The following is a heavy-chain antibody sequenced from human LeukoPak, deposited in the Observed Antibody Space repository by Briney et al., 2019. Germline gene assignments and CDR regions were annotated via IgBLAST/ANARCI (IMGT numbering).Heavy chain of an antibody. CDR2: ISWNSGSI. D-gene: IGHD4-23*01. CDR3: ARDSPGDTVVTGNY. V-gene: IGHV3-9*01. J-gene: IGHJ4*02. CDR1: GFTFDDYA. Sequence: GGSLRLSCAASGFTFDDYAMHWVRQAPGKGLEWVSGISWNSGSIGYADSVKGRFTISRDNAKNSLYLQMNSLRAEDTAVYYCARDSPGDTVVTGNYWGQGTLVTVSS.